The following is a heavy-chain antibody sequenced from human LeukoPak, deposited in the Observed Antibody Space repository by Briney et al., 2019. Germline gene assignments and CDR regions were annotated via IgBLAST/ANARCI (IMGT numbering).Heavy chain of an antibody. CDR1: GYTFTSYV. Sequence: ASVKVSCKASGYTFTSYVINWVRQATGQGLEWMGWMNPNSGNTGYAQKFQGRVTMTRNTSISTAYMELSSLRSEDTAVYYCARARKLPSKQRYYYYYMDVWGKGTTVTVSS. J-gene: IGHJ6*03. CDR3: ARARKLPSKQRYYYYYMDV. CDR2: MNPNSGNT. V-gene: IGHV1-8*01. D-gene: IGHD6-25*01.